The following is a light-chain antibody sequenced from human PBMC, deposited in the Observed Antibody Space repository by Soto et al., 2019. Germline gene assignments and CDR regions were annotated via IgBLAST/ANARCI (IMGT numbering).Light chain of an antibody. CDR3: QQYYSPPRYT. CDR2: WAS. V-gene: IGKV4-1*01. J-gene: IGKJ2*01. Sequence: DIVMTQSPEYLAVSLGERATINCRSSQSILYSSNNKNLIAWYQQKPGQPPKLLIYWASTRQSGVPDRFSGSGSERDFTLTISSLQAEDVAVYYCQQYYSPPRYTFGQGTRLGIK. CDR1: QSILYSSNNKNL.